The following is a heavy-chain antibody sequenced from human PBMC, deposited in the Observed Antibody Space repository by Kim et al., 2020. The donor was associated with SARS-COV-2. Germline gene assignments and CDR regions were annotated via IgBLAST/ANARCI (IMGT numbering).Heavy chain of an antibody. CDR3: VKDGPRIVWNDEFEY. CDR1: GFTLNSYG. V-gene: IGHV3-30*18. Sequence: GGSRRLSCAASGFTLNSYGMHWVRQAPGKGLEWVAFLSHDALNTEYYADSVTGRLTISRDNAKNTLYLQMNSLRPEDTAVYYCVKDGPRIVWNDEFEYWG. CDR2: LSHDALNTE. J-gene: IGHJ4*01. D-gene: IGHD1-1*01.